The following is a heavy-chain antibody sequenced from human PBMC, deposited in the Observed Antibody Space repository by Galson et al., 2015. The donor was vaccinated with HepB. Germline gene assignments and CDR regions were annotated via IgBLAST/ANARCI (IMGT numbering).Heavy chain of an antibody. CDR1: GYTLGTDW. Sequence: KVSCKASGYTLGTDWIGWVRQMPGKGLEWMGIIYFRDSDVKYRPSFRGQVTISVDKSNNSAYLQWSRLKASDTAIYYCARMAAAGSRFPDYYHYYGVDVWGQGTTVTVSS. V-gene: IGHV5-51*01. J-gene: IGHJ6*02. D-gene: IGHD6-13*01. CDR3: ARMAAAGSRFPDYYHYYGVDV. CDR2: IYFRDSDV.